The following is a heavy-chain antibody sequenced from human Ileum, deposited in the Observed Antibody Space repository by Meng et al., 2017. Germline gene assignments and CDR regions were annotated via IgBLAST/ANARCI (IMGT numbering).Heavy chain of an antibody. CDR3: ASGSGSLDY. J-gene: IGHJ4*02. CDR2: TYYRSKWYS. CDR1: GGRVARNIAA. Sequence: QVQLRHSWTGLGTPAKVSSRACAATGGRVARNIAAWNWIRQSPLRGLKWLGRTYYRSKWYSEYAVSVKSRISITPDTSKNQFSLQMNSVTPEDTAVYYCASGSGSLDYWGPGTLVTVSS. V-gene: IGHV6-1*01. D-gene: IGHD3-3*01.